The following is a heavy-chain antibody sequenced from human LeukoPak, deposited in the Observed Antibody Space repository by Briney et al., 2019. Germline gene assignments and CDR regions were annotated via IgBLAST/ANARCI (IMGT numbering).Heavy chain of an antibody. CDR3: GKSEVTIPDSH. V-gene: IGHV3-7*01. CDR2: INYDGSQK. D-gene: IGHD2-21*02. CDR1: GFVFKNYW. J-gene: IGHJ4*01. Sequence: GGSLRLSCAASGFVFKNYWMSWVRQAPGKGLEWLANINYDGSQKYHVDCVKGRFTISRDNAKNSLYLQMNSLRVEDTAVYYCGKSEVTIPDSHWGQGTPVTVSS.